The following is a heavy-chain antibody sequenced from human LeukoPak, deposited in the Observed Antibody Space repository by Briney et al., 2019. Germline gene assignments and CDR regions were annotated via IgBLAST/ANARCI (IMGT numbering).Heavy chain of an antibody. D-gene: IGHD6-19*01. J-gene: IGHJ3*02. V-gene: IGHV3-23*01. CDR3: AKARAGMYSSGWYSDAFDI. CDR1: GFTFSSYV. Sequence: GGSLRLSCAASGFTFSSYVMSWVRQAPGKGLEWASAISGSGGSTYYADSVKGRFTISRDNSKNTLYLQMNSLRAEDTAVYYCAKARAGMYSSGWYSDAFDIWGQGTMVTVSS. CDR2: ISGSGGST.